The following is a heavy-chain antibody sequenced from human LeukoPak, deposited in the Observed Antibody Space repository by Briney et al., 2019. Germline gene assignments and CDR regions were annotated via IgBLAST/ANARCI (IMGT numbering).Heavy chain of an antibody. CDR2: ISGSGGST. V-gene: IGHV3-23*01. CDR3: ATDLLWSGDY. D-gene: IGHD3-16*01. Sequence: GGSLRLSCAASGFTFSSYAMSWVRQAPGKGLEWVSAISGSGGSTYYADSVKGRFTISRDNSRNTLYLQMNSLRAEDTAVYYCATDLLWSGDYWGQGTLVTVSS. J-gene: IGHJ4*02. CDR1: GFTFSSYA.